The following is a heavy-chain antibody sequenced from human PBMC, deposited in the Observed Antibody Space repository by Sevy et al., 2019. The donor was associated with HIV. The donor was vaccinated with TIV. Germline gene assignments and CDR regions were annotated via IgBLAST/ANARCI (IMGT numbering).Heavy chain of an antibody. V-gene: IGHV4-39*01. CDR3: ARLSLSRGVTTGSYYFDY. CDR1: GGSISSSSYY. D-gene: IGHD1-1*01. CDR2: IYYSGST. J-gene: IGHJ4*02. Sequence: SETLSLTCTVSGGSISSSSYYWGWIRQPPGKGLEWIAIIYYSGSTYYNPSPKSRVSIFIDTSKNQFSLKLSPVTAADTALYYCARLSLSRGVTTGSYYFDYWGQGTLVTVSS.